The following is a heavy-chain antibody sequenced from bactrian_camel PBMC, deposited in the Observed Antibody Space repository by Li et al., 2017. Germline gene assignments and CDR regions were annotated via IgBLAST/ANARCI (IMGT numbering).Heavy chain of an antibody. CDR1: GFTFSINA. CDR2: INSAGVT. D-gene: IGHD1*01. V-gene: IGHV3S42*01. J-gene: IGHJ4*01. Sequence: VQLVESGGGLVQPGGSLRLSCAASGFTFSINAMSWVRQAPGKGLEWVSGINSAGVTRYADSVKGRFVISRDNAKNTLYLQLNSLRTEDTAMYYCAKDFYSLDTPRGQGTQVTVS.